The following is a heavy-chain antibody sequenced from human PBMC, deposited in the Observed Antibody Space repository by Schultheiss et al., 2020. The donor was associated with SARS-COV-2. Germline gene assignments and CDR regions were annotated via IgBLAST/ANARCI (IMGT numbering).Heavy chain of an antibody. CDR1: SYSISSGYY. D-gene: IGHD2-15*01. Sequence: SETLSLTCAVSSYSISSGYYWGWIRQPPGKGLEWIGSIYHSGSTNYNPSLKSRVTISVDTSKNQFSLKLSSVTAADTAVYYCARGVVVVAATSSNWFDPWGQGTLVTVSS. J-gene: IGHJ5*02. CDR2: IYHSGST. V-gene: IGHV4-38-2*01. CDR3: ARGVVVVAATSSNWFDP.